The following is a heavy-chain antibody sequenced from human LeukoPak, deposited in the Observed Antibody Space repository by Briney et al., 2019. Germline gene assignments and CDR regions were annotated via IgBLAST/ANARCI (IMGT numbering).Heavy chain of an antibody. D-gene: IGHD1-26*01. V-gene: IGHV1-2*02. CDR1: GYTFTSYG. J-gene: IGHJ4*02. CDR3: ARVWELPLDY. Sequence: ASVKVSCKASGYTFTSYGISWVRQAPGQGLEWMGWINPNSGGTNYAQKFQGRVTMTRDTSISTAYMELSRLRSDDTAVYYCARVWELPLDYWGQGTLVTVSS. CDR2: INPNSGGT.